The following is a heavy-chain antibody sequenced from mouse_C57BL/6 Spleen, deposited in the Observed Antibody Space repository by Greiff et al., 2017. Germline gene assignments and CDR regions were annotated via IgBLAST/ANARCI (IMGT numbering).Heavy chain of an antibody. D-gene: IGHD2-5*01. CDR2: IDPSDSYT. J-gene: IGHJ3*01. Sequence: QVQLQQPGAELVMPGASVKLSCKASGYTFTSYWMHWVKQRPGQGLEWIGEIDPSDSYTKYNQQFKGKSTLTVDTSSSTAYMPLSRLTSEDSAVSYCARSKAYYSNSFAYWGQGTLVTVSA. CDR1: GYTFTSYW. CDR3: ARSKAYYSNSFAY. V-gene: IGHV1-69*01.